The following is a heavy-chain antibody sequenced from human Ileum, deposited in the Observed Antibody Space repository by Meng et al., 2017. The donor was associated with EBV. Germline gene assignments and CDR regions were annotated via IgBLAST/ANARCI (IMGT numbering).Heavy chain of an antibody. J-gene: IGHJ4*02. CDR1: SGSVSSDSYS. V-gene: IGHV4-61*01. D-gene: IGHD1/OR15-1a*01. CDR2: IYYTGST. CDR3: ARWARRTRALDRVFDY. Sequence: QVQLQESGPGLVKPSETLSLTCTVSSGSVSSDSYSWTWIRQPPGKRLEWIGYIYYTGSTYYNPSLKSRVTISLDTSKNQFSLELTSVTAADTAVYYCARWARRTRALDRVFDYWGQGTLVTVAS.